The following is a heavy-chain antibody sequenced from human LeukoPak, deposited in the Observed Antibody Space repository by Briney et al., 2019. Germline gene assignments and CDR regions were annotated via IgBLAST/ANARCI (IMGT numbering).Heavy chain of an antibody. D-gene: IGHD3-16*01. CDR3: IRHVSPSGEFDY. V-gene: IGHV4-38-2*02. J-gene: IGHJ4*02. Sequence: SETLSLTCTVSGYSISSGYYWGWIRQSPVKGLEWIGTIYYTGKTYYNPSLKSRVTISADMSKNQFSLKLNSVTAADTAVYYCIRHVSPSGEFDYWGQGTLVTVSS. CDR2: IYYTGKT. CDR1: GYSISSGYY.